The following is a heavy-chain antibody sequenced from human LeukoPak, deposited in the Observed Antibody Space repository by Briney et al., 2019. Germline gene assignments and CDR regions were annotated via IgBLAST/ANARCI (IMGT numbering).Heavy chain of an antibody. CDR2: ISGSGNTI. CDR1: GFTFSSYE. V-gene: IGHV3-48*03. Sequence: GGSLRLSCAASGFTFSSYEMSWVRQAPGKGLEWVSYISGSGNTIYYADSVKGQFIISRDNAKNSLYLQMNSLRAEDTAVYYCARAPWWNGMDVWGKGITVTVSS. CDR3: ARAPWWNGMDV. D-gene: IGHD2-15*01. J-gene: IGHJ6*04.